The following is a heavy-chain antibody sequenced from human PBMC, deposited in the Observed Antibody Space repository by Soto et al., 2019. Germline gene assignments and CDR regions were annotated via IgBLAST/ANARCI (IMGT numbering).Heavy chain of an antibody. Sequence: QVQLQESGPGLVKPSQTLSLTCTVSGGSISSGDYYWSWIRQPPGKGLEWIGYIYYSGSTYYNPSIKSRVTISVHTSKNQFSLKLSSVTAADTAVYYCARGGDDYNLGRDYWGQGTLVTVSS. D-gene: IGHD4-4*01. J-gene: IGHJ4*02. V-gene: IGHV4-30-4*01. CDR3: ARGGDDYNLGRDY. CDR2: IYYSGST. CDR1: GGSISSGDYY.